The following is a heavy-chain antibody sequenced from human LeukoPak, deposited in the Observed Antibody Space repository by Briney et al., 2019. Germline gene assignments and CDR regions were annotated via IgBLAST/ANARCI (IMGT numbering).Heavy chain of an antibody. Sequence: PSETLSLTCTVSGGSISSYYWSRIRQPPGKGLEWIGYIYYSGSTNYNPSLKSRVTISVDTSKNQFSLKLSSVTAADTAVYYCARDDGITMDYWGQGTLVTVSS. D-gene: IGHD3-10*01. CDR3: ARDDGITMDY. CDR1: GGSISSYY. CDR2: IYYSGST. J-gene: IGHJ4*02. V-gene: IGHV4-59*01.